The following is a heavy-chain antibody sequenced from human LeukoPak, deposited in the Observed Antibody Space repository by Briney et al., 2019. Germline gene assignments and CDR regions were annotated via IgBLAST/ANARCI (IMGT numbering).Heavy chain of an antibody. J-gene: IGHJ4*02. CDR2: IYSGGST. Sequence: PGGSLRLSCAASGFTFSSYSMNWVRQAPGKGLEWVSVIYSGGSTYYADSVKGRFTISRDNSKNTLYLQMNSLRAEDTAVYYCARGDGYRDDYWGQGTLVTVSS. CDR1: GFTFSSYS. D-gene: IGHD5-12*01. V-gene: IGHV3-66*01. CDR3: ARGDGYRDDY.